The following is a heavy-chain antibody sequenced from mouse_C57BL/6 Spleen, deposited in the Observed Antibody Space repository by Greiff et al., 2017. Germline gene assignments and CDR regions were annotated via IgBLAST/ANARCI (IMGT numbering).Heavy chain of an antibody. J-gene: IGHJ1*03. Sequence: QVQLQQSGPGLVQPSQSLSLTCTASGFSLTSYGVHWVRQSPGKGLEWLGVIWRGGSTDYNTAFMSSLGITKANPKSQVFFKMSSLQASDTAIYYCAKNGIYYYGSSYDWYFDVWGTGTTVTVSS. CDR1: GFSLTSYG. CDR2: IWRGGST. V-gene: IGHV2-5*01. CDR3: AKNGIYYYGSSYDWYFDV. D-gene: IGHD1-1*01.